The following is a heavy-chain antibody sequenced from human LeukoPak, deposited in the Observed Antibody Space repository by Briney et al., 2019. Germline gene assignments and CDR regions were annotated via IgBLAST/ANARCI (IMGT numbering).Heavy chain of an antibody. Sequence: PGRSLRLSCAASGFTFDDHAMHWVRQAPGKGLEWVSGISWNSGSIGYADSVKGRFTISRDNAKNSLYLQMNSLRAEDMALYYCAKGPSSLSYFDYFDHWGQGTLVTVSS. CDR3: AKGPSSLSYFDYFDH. CDR1: GFTFDDHA. V-gene: IGHV3-9*03. CDR2: ISWNSGSI. J-gene: IGHJ4*02. D-gene: IGHD6-6*01.